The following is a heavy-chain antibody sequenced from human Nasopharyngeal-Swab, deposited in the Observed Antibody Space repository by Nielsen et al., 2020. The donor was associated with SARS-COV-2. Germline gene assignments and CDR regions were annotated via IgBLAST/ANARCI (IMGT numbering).Heavy chain of an antibody. V-gene: IGHV3-48*04. CDR3: ARERGGGYGDY. J-gene: IGHJ4*02. CDR1: GFTFSPYT. CDR2: ITSGNSV. Sequence: GESLKISCATSGFTFSPYTMTWVRQAPGKGLQWISYITSGNSVQYADSVRGRFTISRDNAKNSLYLQMNSMTAEDTAVYYCARERGGGYGDYWSQGTLVTVSS. D-gene: IGHD5-12*01.